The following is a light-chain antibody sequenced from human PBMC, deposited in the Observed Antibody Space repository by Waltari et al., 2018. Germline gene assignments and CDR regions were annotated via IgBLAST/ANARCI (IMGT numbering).Light chain of an antibody. CDR1: QGVNRN. CDR3: QQSIQWPYT. Sequence: DIAMTPSPATLSLSPGKRATLSCRASQGVNRNLAWYQQKPGHPPRLLIYGVSSRATGIPDRFTGSGSGMEFTLTISSLEPEDVGIYHCQQSIQWPYTFGQGTKVEIK. J-gene: IGKJ2*01. CDR2: GVS. V-gene: IGKV3D-15*01.